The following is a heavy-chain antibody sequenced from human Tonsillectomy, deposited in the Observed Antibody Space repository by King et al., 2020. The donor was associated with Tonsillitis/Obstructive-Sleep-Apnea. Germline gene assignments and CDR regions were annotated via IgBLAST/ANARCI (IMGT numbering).Heavy chain of an antibody. D-gene: IGHD1-26*01. J-gene: IGHJ3*02. CDR3: ATDREVGGSVVRAFEI. CDR2: IYSGGST. V-gene: IGHV3-66*01. CDR1: GFTVSTNY. Sequence: QLVQSGGGLVQPGGSLRLSCAASGFTVSTNYMSWVRQAPGKGLEWVSTIYSGGSTFYADSVKGRFTISRDNSKNTLFLQMNSLRAEDKDVYYCATDREVGGSVVRAFEIWGQGSMVPVSS.